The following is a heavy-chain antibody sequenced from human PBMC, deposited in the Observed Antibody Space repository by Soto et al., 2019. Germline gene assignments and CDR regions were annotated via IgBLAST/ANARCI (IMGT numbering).Heavy chain of an antibody. CDR3: ATGLYQDSSGYYHRKGALDI. V-gene: IGHV3-23*01. J-gene: IGHJ3*02. D-gene: IGHD3-22*01. Sequence: QPGGSLRLSCAASGFTFSSYAMSWVRQAPGKGLEWVSAISGSGGSTYYADSVKGRFTISRDNSKNTLYLQMNSLRAEDTAVYYCATGLYQDSSGYYHRKGALDIWGQGTMVTVSS. CDR1: GFTFSSYA. CDR2: ISGSGGST.